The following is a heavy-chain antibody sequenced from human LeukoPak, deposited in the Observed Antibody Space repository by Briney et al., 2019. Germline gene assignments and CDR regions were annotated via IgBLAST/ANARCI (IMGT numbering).Heavy chain of an antibody. CDR1: GFRFDDFA. J-gene: IGHJ3*02. V-gene: IGHV3-43*02. CDR2: VSADGAKS. D-gene: IGHD2-15*01. Sequence: PLVSLRLSCAASGFRFDDFAIHGGRQSPGKGLKWLYLVSADGAKSYYAESVRGRFTISRDNSKNSLYLQMNTLRSEDTAFCYCAKEIDTLGTNAFDIWGHGTLVTVSS. CDR3: AKEIDTLGTNAFDI.